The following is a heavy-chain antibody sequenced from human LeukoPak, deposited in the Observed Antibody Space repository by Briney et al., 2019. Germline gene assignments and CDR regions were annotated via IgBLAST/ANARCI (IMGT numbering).Heavy chain of an antibody. CDR1: GFTFSSYG. Sequence: GGSLRLSCAASGFTFSSYGMHWVRQAPGKGLEWVAFIRYDGSQKFYADSVKGRFIISRDNSKNTLYLQMNSLRAEDTAVYYCAKEVSIISRGLDYWGQGILVTVSS. V-gene: IGHV3-30*02. D-gene: IGHD2-21*01. J-gene: IGHJ4*02. CDR3: AKEVSIISRGLDY. CDR2: IRYDGSQK.